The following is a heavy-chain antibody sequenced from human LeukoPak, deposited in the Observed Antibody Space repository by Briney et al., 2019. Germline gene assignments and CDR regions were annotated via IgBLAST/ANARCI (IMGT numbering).Heavy chain of an antibody. V-gene: IGHV3-66*01. CDR1: GFTVSSTY. J-gene: IGHJ4*02. CDR3: ARDYGGNIRGYFDY. CDR2: IYSGGST. Sequence: GGSLRLSCAASGFTVSSTYMSWVRQAPGKGLEWVSVIYSGGSTYYAGSVKGRFTISRDNSKNTLYLQMNSLRVEDTAVYYCARDYGGNIRGYFDYWGQGTLVTVSS. D-gene: IGHD4-23*01.